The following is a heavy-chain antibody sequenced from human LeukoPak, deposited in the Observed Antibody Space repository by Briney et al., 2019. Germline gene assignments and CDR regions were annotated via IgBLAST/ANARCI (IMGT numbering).Heavy chain of an antibody. CDR3: ALAARPAYYYYYMDV. CDR1: GGSIRSYY. CDR2: IYTSRST. D-gene: IGHD6-6*01. Sequence: SETLSLTCTVSGGSIRSYYWSWIRQPAGKGLEWIGRIYTSRSTNYNPSLKSRVTMSVDTSKNQFSLKLSSVTAADTAVYYCALAARPAYYYYYMDVWGKGTTVTVSS. V-gene: IGHV4-4*07. J-gene: IGHJ6*03.